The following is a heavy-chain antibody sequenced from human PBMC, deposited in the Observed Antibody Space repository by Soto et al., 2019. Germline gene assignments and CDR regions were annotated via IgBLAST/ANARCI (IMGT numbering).Heavy chain of an antibody. J-gene: IGHJ4*02. CDR3: ARVSKGSSWYSTFDY. D-gene: IGHD6-13*01. CDR1: GYTFTSYY. CDR2: INPSGGST. V-gene: IGHV1-46*01. Sequence: GASVKVSCKASGYTFTSYYMHWVRQAPGQGLEWIGIINPSGGSTSYAQKLQGRVTMTRDTSTSTVYMELSSLRSEDTSVYYCARVSKGSSWYSTFDYWGQGTLVTVSS.